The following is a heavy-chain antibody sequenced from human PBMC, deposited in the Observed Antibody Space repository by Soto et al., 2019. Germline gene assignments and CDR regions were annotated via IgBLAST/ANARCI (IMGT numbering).Heavy chain of an antibody. V-gene: IGHV1-46*01. D-gene: IGHD5-18*01. Sequence: GASVKVSCKASGYTFTSYYMHWVRQAPGQGLERMGIINPSGGSTSYAQKFQGRVTMTRDTSTSTVYMELSSLRSEDTAVYYCARDGEIRGYSYSPNYGMDVWGQGTTVTGSS. CDR1: GYTFTSYY. CDR3: ARDGEIRGYSYSPNYGMDV. CDR2: INPSGGST. J-gene: IGHJ6*02.